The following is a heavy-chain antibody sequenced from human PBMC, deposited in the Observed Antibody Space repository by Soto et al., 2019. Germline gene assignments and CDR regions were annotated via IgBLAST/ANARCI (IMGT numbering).Heavy chain of an antibody. D-gene: IGHD3-10*01. CDR2: INPNSGGT. J-gene: IGHJ6*02. Sequence: GGSVHVSCGASRVTFRPYAIICVRQAPGQGLEWMGWINPNSGGTNYAQKFQGRVTMTRDTSISTAYMELSRPRSDDTAVYYCARASGSGSYYYYGMDVWGQGTTVTVSS. V-gene: IGHV1-2*02. CDR3: ARASGSGSYYYYGMDV. CDR1: RVTFRPYA.